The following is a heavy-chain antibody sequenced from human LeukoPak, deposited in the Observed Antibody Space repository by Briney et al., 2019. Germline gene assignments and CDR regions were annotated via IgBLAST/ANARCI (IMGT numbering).Heavy chain of an antibody. D-gene: IGHD5-24*01. J-gene: IGHJ4*01. Sequence: GGSLRLFCAAFGFTFSTDWIAWVRQAPGKGLEWVANIKQDGSEKYYVDSVKGRFTISRDNAKNSLYLQMNSLRAEDTAMYYCARGRNGFFDYWGHGTLATVSS. V-gene: IGHV3-7*03. CDR3: ARGRNGFFDY. CDR1: GFTFSTDW. CDR2: IKQDGSEK.